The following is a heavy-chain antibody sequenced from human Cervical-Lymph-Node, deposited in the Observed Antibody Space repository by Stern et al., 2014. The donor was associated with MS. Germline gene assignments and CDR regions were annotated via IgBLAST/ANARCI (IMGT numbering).Heavy chain of an antibody. CDR3: ARSSTVTPNAFDI. CDR1: GGSISSGGYS. J-gene: IGHJ3*02. D-gene: IGHD4-17*01. CDR2: IYHSGST. Sequence: QVQLQESGSGLVKPSQTLSLTCAVSGGSISSGGYSWSWIRQPPGKGLEWIGYIYHSGSTYYNPSLKSRVTISVDRSKTQFSLKLSSVTAADTAVYYCARSSTVTPNAFDIWGQGTMVTVSS. V-gene: IGHV4-30-2*01.